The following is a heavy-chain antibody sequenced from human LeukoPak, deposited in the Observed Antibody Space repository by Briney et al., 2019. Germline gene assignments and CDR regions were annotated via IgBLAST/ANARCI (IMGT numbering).Heavy chain of an antibody. CDR2: IWKDGSDE. CDR3: AREEAFQLEASLDQ. CDR1: GFTFGDFG. J-gene: IGHJ4*02. V-gene: IGHV3-33*01. D-gene: IGHD3-3*01. Sequence: GGSLRLSCTAAGFTFGDFGMHWVRQAPGKGLEWVALIWKDGSDEFYADSVKGRFTISRDNSRNTLSLQMNSLRGEDTAVYYCAREEAFQLEASLDQWGQGTLVTVSS.